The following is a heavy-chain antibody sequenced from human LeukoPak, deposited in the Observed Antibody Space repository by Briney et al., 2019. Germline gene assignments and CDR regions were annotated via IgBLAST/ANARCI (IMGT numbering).Heavy chain of an antibody. J-gene: IGHJ3*02. D-gene: IGHD6-13*01. V-gene: IGHV1-2*02. CDR1: GYTFTVYY. Sequence: ASVTVSCKASGYTFTVYYMHWVRQPPGQGLEWKGWINPNSGGTNYAQKFQGRGTMTRDTSISTAYMELSRLRSDDTAVYYCASVLAARPDAFDIWGQGTMVTVSS. CDR3: ASVLAARPDAFDI. CDR2: INPNSGGT.